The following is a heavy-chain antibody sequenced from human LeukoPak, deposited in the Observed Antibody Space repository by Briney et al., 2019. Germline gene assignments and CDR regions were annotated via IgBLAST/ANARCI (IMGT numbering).Heavy chain of an antibody. CDR3: ARGVYDSSPLNYYMDV. J-gene: IGHJ6*03. V-gene: IGHV3-48*03. D-gene: IGHD3-22*01. CDR2: ISRSGSIV. Sequence: GGSLRLSCAASGFTFSSDEMNSVRQAPGKGLEWVSYISRSGSIVYYADSVKGRFTIPRDNAKNSLYLQMNSLRAEDTAVYYCARGVYDSSPLNYYMDVWGKGTTVTVSS. CDR1: GFTFSSDE.